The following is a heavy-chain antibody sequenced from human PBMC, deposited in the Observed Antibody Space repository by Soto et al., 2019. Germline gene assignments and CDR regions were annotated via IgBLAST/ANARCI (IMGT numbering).Heavy chain of an antibody. Sequence: GGSLRLSCAASGFTFSSYGMGWVRQAPGRGLEWMANIKYDGSEKYYVDSVKGRLTISRDNAKNSLYLQMNSLRAEDTAVYYCASSQHKDSRRDYWGQGTLVTVP. CDR2: IKYDGSEK. D-gene: IGHD3-22*01. V-gene: IGHV3-7*03. CDR1: GFTFSSYG. J-gene: IGHJ4*02. CDR3: ASSQHKDSRRDY.